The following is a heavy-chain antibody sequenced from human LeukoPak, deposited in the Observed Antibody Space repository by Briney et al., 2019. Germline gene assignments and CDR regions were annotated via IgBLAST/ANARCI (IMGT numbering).Heavy chain of an antibody. Sequence: GGSLRLSCAASGFTFSSYAMSWVRQAPGKGLEWVSAISGSGGSTYYADSVKGRFTISRDNAKNSLYLQMNSLRAEDTAVYYCARDQRADFWSGYSLDYWGQGTLVTVSS. CDR1: GFTFSSYA. V-gene: IGHV3-23*01. CDR3: ARDQRADFWSGYSLDY. D-gene: IGHD3-3*01. CDR2: ISGSGGST. J-gene: IGHJ4*02.